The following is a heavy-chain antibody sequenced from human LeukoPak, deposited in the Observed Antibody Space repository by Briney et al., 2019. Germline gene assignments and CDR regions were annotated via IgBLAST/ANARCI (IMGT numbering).Heavy chain of an antibody. Sequence: SQTLYLTCTVSGGSISSGGHYWSWIRQHPGKGLEWIGYIYYSGSTYYNPSLKSRVSISVDTSKNQFSLNLSSVTAADTAVYYCARDYYDSSGYYAFDYWGQGTLVTVSS. CDR1: GGSISSGGHY. D-gene: IGHD3-22*01. CDR3: ARDYYDSSGYYAFDY. J-gene: IGHJ4*02. CDR2: IYYSGST. V-gene: IGHV4-31*03.